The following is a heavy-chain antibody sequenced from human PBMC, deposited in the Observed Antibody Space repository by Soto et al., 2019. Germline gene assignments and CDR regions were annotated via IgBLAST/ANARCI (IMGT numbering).Heavy chain of an antibody. CDR1: GGSISSSSYY. V-gene: IGHV4-39*01. D-gene: IGHD2-15*01. CDR3: ARRPPRYCSGGSCYGFDY. J-gene: IGHJ4*02. Sequence: SETLSLTCTVSGGSISSSSYYWGWIRQPPGKGLEWIGSIYYSGSTYYNPSLKSRVTISVDTSKNQFSLKLSSVTAADTAVYYCARRPPRYCSGGSCYGFDYWGQGTLVTVSS. CDR2: IYYSGST.